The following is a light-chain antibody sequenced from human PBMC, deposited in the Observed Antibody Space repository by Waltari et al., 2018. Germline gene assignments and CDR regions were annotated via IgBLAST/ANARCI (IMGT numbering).Light chain of an antibody. V-gene: IGKV4-1*01. CDR2: WAS. CDR1: QNFLYNSNNKNY. J-gene: IGKJ1*01. Sequence: DIVLTQSPDSLPVSLGERATINCKSSQNFLYNSNNKNYLAWYQQKPGQPPKLLIYWASTRESGVPDRFSGSGSGTDFTLTISSLQAEDVAVYYCQQYFGTPWTFGQGTKVEIK. CDR3: QQYFGTPWT.